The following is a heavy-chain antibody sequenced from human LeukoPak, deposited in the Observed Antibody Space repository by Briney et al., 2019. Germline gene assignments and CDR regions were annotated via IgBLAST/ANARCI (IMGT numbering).Heavy chain of an antibody. CDR3: AREEYYSDNSGYYPDF. Sequence: PSQALSLTCTVSGDSISSGSYYWSWIRQPAGKGLEWIGRIYPSGSTNYNPSLKSRVTISVDTSKNQFSLKLSSVTAADTAVYYCAREEYYSDNSGYYPDFWGQGTLVTVSS. V-gene: IGHV4-61*02. D-gene: IGHD3-22*01. CDR2: IYPSGST. CDR1: GDSISSGSYY. J-gene: IGHJ4*02.